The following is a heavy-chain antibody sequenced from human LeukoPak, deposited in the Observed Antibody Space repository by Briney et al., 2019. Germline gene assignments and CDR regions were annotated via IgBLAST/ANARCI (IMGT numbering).Heavy chain of an antibody. CDR3: AKTQARVHELQDY. V-gene: IGHV3-23*01. CDR2: ISGSGGST. CDR1: GFTFSSYA. Sequence: GGSLRLSCAASGFTFSSYAMSWVRQAPVKELEWVSAISGSGGSTYYADSVKGRFTISRDNSKNTLYLQMNSLRAEDTAVYYCAKTQARVHELQDYWGQGTLVTVSS. D-gene: IGHD3-10*01. J-gene: IGHJ4*02.